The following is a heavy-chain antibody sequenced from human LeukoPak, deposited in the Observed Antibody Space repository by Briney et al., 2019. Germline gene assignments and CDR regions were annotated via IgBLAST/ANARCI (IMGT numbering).Heavy chain of an antibody. V-gene: IGHV3-48*03. Sequence: GGSLRLSCAASGFTFSSYEMNWVRQAPGKGLEWVSYISSSGSTIYYADSVKGRFTISRDNAKNSLYLQMNSLRAEDTAVYYCARPNNWNALIDYWGQGTLVTVSS. J-gene: IGHJ4*02. CDR2: ISSSGSTI. CDR3: ARPNNWNALIDY. CDR1: GFTFSSYE. D-gene: IGHD1-1*01.